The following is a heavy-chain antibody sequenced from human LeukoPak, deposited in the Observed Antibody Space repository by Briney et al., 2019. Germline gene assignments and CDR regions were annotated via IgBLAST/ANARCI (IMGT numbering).Heavy chain of an antibody. V-gene: IGHV1-18*01. CDR3: ARFYQLLWRRDAFDI. Sequence: ASVKVSFKASGYTFTSYGISWVRQAPGQGLEWMGWISAYNGNTNYAQKLQGRVTMTTDTSTSTAYMELRSLRSDDTAVYYCARFYQLLWRRDAFDIWGQGTMVTVSS. CDR2: ISAYNGNT. D-gene: IGHD2-2*01. CDR1: GYTFTSYG. J-gene: IGHJ3*02.